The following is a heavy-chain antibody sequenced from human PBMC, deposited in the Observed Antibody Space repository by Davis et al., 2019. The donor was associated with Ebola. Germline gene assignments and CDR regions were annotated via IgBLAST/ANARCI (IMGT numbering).Heavy chain of an antibody. Sequence: GESLKISCEASGFIFSDYEMNWVRQTPGKGLEWVAYVGNSVDRIHYAASVKGRFTASRDNARHSLFLQMNNLKLEDTGVYYCVPGTWIRGQGTLVTVSS. CDR2: VGNSVDRI. CDR1: GFIFSDYE. CDR3: VPGTWI. V-gene: IGHV3-48*03. J-gene: IGHJ4*02. D-gene: IGHD5-18*01.